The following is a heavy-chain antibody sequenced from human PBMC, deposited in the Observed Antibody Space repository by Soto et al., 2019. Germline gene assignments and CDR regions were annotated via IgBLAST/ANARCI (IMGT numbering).Heavy chain of an antibody. CDR1: GFTVSSNY. J-gene: IGHJ4*02. Sequence: GGSLRLSCAASGFTVSSNYMSWVRQAPGKGLEWVSVIYSGGSTYYADSVKGRFTISRDNSKNTLYLQMNSLRAEDTAVYYCAREGYICTNGVCQYGFDYWGQGTLVTVSS. D-gene: IGHD2-8*01. CDR2: IYSGGST. CDR3: AREGYICTNGVCQYGFDY. V-gene: IGHV3-53*01.